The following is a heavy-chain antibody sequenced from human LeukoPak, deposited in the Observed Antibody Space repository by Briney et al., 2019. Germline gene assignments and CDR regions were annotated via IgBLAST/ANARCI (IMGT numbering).Heavy chain of an antibody. CDR1: GFTFSSYA. Sequence: GGSLRLSCAASGFTFSSYAMSWVRQAPGKGLEWASAISGSGGSTYYADSVKGRFTISRDNSKNTLYLQMNSLRAEDTAVYYCATDIVVVPASWGQGTLVTVSS. V-gene: IGHV3-23*01. CDR3: ATDIVVVPAS. CDR2: ISGSGGST. J-gene: IGHJ5*02. D-gene: IGHD2-2*01.